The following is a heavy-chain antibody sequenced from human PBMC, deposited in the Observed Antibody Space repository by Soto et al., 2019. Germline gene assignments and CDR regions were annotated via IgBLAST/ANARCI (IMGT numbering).Heavy chain of an antibody. CDR3: ARMASFGSLNWFDP. CDR1: GYSFTKND. V-gene: IGHV1-8*01. D-gene: IGHD5-18*01. J-gene: IGHJ5*02. CDR2: MNPGSGDT. Sequence: SVNGSCKASGYSFTKNDVTWVRQATGQGLEWMGWMNPGSGDTGYAQKFQGRVTMTRNISIATAYMELSSLRSEDTAIYYCARMASFGSLNWFDPWGQGTLVTVSS.